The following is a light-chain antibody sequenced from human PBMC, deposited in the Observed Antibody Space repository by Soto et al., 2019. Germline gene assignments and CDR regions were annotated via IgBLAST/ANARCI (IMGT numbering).Light chain of an antibody. CDR1: QSVSSGY. J-gene: IGKJ1*01. CDR3: QQYGSSPPT. Sequence: EIVLTQSPGTLSLSPGERATLSCRASQSVSSGYLAWYQQKPGQAPRLLIYGASYRATGIPDRFSGSGSGIDFTLMISRLEPEDFAVYYCQQYGSSPPTFGQGTKVEIK. V-gene: IGKV3-20*01. CDR2: GAS.